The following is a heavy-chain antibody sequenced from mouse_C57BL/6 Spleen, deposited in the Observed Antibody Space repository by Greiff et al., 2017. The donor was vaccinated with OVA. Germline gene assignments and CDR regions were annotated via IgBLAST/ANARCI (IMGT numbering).Heavy chain of an antibody. D-gene: IGHD2-4*01. Sequence: QVQLQQPGAELVKPGASVKLSCKASGYTFTSYWMHWVKQRPGQGLEWIGMIHPNSGSTNYNEKFKSKTTLTVDKSSSTAYMQLSSLTSEDSAVYYCDYYDYDGDYWGQGTTLTVSS. CDR2: IHPNSGST. CDR3: DYYDYDGDY. V-gene: IGHV1-64*01. J-gene: IGHJ2*01. CDR1: GYTFTSYW.